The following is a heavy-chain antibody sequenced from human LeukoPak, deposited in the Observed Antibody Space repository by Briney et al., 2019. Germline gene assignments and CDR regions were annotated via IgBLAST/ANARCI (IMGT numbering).Heavy chain of an antibody. CDR2: IDFTGSTI. J-gene: IGHJ6*03. V-gene: IGHV3-48*04. Sequence: GGSLRLSCAASGFTFSRYWMHWVRQAPGKGLEWVSYIDFTGSTIFYADSVKGRFTISRDNAKNSVYLQMNSLRVEDTALYYCARGFGLAYYYYSMDVWGKGTTVTISS. CDR3: ARGFGLAYYYYSMDV. D-gene: IGHD3/OR15-3a*01. CDR1: GFTFSRYW.